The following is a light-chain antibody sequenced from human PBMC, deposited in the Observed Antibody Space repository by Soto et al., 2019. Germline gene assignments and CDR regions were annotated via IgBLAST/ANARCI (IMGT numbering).Light chain of an antibody. V-gene: IGKV1-33*01. CDR1: QDISNY. J-gene: IGKJ5*01. CDR3: QQYDNLPRT. Sequence: DLQMTQSPSSLSASVGDRVTITCQASQDISNYLNWYQQKPGKAPKPLIYDASNLETGVPSRFSGSGSGTDFTFTISSLQPEDIATYYCQQYDNLPRTFGQGTRLEIK. CDR2: DAS.